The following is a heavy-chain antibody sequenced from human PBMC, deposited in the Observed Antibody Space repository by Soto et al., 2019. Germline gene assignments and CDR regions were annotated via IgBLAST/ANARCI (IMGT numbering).Heavy chain of an antibody. J-gene: IGHJ4*02. CDR1: GFTFSSYG. CDR3: AKEVGTPEGDY. Sequence: ESGGGVVQPGRSLRLSCAASGFTFSSYGMHWVRQAPGKGLEWVAVISYDGSNKYYADSVKGRFTISRDNSKNTLYLQMNSLRAEDTAVYYCAKEVGTPEGDYWGQGTLVTVSS. CDR2: ISYDGSNK. V-gene: IGHV3-30*18. D-gene: IGHD2-15*01.